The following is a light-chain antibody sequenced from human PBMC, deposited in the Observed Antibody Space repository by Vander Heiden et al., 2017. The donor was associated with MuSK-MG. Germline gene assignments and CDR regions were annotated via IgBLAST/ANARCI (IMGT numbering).Light chain of an antibody. CDR3: QAWDSSTYV. J-gene: IGLJ1*01. Sequence: SYELPQPPSLSVSPGQTASITCSGDKLGDKYACWYQQKPGQSPVLVIYQDNKRPSGIPERFSGSNSGNTATLTISGTQAMDEADYYCQAWDSSTYVFGTGTKVTVL. V-gene: IGLV3-1*01. CDR1: KLGDKY. CDR2: QDN.